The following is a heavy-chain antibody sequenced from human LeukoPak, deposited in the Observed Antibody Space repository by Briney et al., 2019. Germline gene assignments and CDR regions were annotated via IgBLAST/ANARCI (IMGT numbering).Heavy chain of an antibody. CDR1: GGSINSYY. CDR3: ARRVHSSSWSSYFDY. Sequence: PSETLSLTCTVSGGSINSYYWSWIRQPPGRGLEWIGSIHYSGSTSYNPSLRCRVTISVDKSKNQFFLKLSSVTATDTAVYYCARRVHSSSWSSYFDYWGQETLVTVSS. V-gene: IGHV4-59*01. D-gene: IGHD6-13*01. CDR2: IHYSGST. J-gene: IGHJ4*02.